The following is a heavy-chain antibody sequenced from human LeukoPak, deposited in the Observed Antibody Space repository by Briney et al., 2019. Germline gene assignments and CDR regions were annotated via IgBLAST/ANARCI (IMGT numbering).Heavy chain of an antibody. V-gene: IGHV3-7*01. D-gene: IGHD3-16*01. CDR3: ARGGGTFDY. J-gene: IGHJ4*02. Sequence: GGPLRLSCAASGFTFSTFWMTWVRQAPGKGLEWVANINQDGREKYYVDSVKGRFTITRDNAKDSLYLQMNNLRDEDTAVYYCARGGGTFDYWGQGTLVTVSS. CDR1: GFTFSTFW. CDR2: INQDGREK.